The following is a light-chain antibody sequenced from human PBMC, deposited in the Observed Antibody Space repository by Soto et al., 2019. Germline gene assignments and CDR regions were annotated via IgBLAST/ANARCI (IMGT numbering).Light chain of an antibody. Sequence: DIQMTQSPSSLSASVGDRVTITCRASQSIRNDLGWYQQKSGKAPRRLIYAASTLQTGLPSRFSGSGSGREFTLTISGLQPEDFATYYCLHQNSYLALSFGGGTKVE. V-gene: IGKV1-17*01. CDR2: AAS. CDR3: LHQNSYLALS. CDR1: QSIRND. J-gene: IGKJ4*01.